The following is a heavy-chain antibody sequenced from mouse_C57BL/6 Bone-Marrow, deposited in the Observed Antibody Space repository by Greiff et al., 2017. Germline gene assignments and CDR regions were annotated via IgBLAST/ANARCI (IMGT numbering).Heavy chain of an antibody. CDR1: GYTFTSYW. CDR2: IDPSDSYT. V-gene: IGHV1-50*01. CDR3: ARSGCSYAMDY. D-gene: IGHD3-1*01. Sequence: VQLQQPGAELVKPGASVKLSCKASGYTFTSYWMQWVKQRPGQGLEWIGEIDPSDSYTNYNQKFKGKATLTVDTSSSTAYMQLSSLTSEDSAVYYCARSGCSYAMDYWGQGTSVTVSA. J-gene: IGHJ4*01.